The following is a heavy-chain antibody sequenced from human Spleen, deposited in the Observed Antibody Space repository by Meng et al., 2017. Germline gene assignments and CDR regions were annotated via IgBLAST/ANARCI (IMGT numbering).Heavy chain of an antibody. D-gene: IGHD3-3*01. Sequence: EVQLVESGGDLVQPGGSLRLSCGASGFPLVGHWVHWVRQVPGEGLSWVSRTNSDGSITNYAVSVRGRFTISRDDAKNTVYLQMNSLRVEDTAVYYCARDFGGWYDVWGQGTLVTVSS. V-gene: IGHV3-74*01. CDR3: ARDFGGWYDV. CDR1: GFPLVGHW. CDR2: TNSDGSIT. J-gene: IGHJ5*02.